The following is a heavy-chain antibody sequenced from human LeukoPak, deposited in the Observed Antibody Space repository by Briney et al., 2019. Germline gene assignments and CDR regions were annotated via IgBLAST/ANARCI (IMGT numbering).Heavy chain of an antibody. CDR1: GFTFSSYA. Sequence: PGGSLRLSCAASGFTFSSYAMNWVRLAPGKGLEWVSSISGSSNYIYYADSAKGRFTISRGNAKNSLYLQMNSLRVEDTAVYYCARDESGDNDAFDIWGQGTMATVSS. CDR3: ARDESGDNDAFDI. J-gene: IGHJ3*02. CDR2: ISGSSNYI. V-gene: IGHV3-21*01. D-gene: IGHD2-21*01.